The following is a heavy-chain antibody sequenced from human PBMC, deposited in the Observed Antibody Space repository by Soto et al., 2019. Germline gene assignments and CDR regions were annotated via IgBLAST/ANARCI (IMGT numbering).Heavy chain of an antibody. CDR2: IWYDGSNK. Sequence: PGGSLRLSCAASGFTFSSYGMHWVRQAPGKGLEWVAVIWYDGSNKYYADSVKGRFTISRDNSRNTLYLQMNSLRAEDTAVYYCARDRRYYDSRDAFDIWGQGTMGTVS. CDR1: GFTFSSYG. CDR3: ARDRRYYDSRDAFDI. J-gene: IGHJ3*02. D-gene: IGHD3-22*01. V-gene: IGHV3-33*01.